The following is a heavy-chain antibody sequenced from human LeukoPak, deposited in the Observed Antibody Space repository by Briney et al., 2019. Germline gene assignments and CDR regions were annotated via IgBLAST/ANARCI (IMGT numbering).Heavy chain of an antibody. CDR3: AKDRPSGSGSYYDY. D-gene: IGHD3-10*01. Sequence: GGSLRLSCAASGFAFSSYAMSWVRQAPGKGLEWVSAISGSGGSTYYADSVKGRFTISRDNSKNTLYLQMNSLRAEDTAVYYCAKDRPSGSGSYYDYWGQGTLVTVSS. J-gene: IGHJ4*02. CDR2: ISGSGGST. CDR1: GFAFSSYA. V-gene: IGHV3-23*01.